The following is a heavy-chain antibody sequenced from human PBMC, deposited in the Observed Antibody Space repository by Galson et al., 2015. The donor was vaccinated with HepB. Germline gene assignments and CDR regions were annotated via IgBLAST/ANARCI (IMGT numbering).Heavy chain of an antibody. CDR3: ARDLGTMVRGFFIGETQ. D-gene: IGHD3-10*01. CDR1: GYTFTNYA. CDR2: INTNTGNP. V-gene: IGHV7-4-1*02. J-gene: IGHJ4*02. Sequence: SVKVSCKASGYTFTNYAMNWVRQAPGQGLEWMGWINTNTGNPTYAQGFTGRFVFSLDTSVSTAYLQISSLKAEDTAVYYCARDLGTMVRGFFIGETQWGQGTLVTVSS.